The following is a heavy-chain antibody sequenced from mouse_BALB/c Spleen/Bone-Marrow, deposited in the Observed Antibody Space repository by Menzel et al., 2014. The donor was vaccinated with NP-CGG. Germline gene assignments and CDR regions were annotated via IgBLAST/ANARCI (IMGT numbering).Heavy chain of an antibody. Sequence: VKLVESGPGLVAPSQSLSITCTVSGFSLTGYGVHWVRQPPGKGLEWLGVIWAGGSTNYNSALMSRLSISRDNSKSQVFLKMNSLQTDDTAMYYCARVSSTMITTVFAYWGQGTLVTVSA. CDR1: GFSLTGYG. CDR2: IWAGGST. CDR3: ARVSSTMITTVFAY. J-gene: IGHJ3*01. V-gene: IGHV2-9*02. D-gene: IGHD2-4*01.